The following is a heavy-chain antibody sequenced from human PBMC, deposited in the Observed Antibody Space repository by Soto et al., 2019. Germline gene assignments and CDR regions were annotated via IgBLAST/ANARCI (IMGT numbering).Heavy chain of an antibody. CDR1: GFTFSSYA. CDR2: ISGSGGST. Sequence: GGSLRLSCAASGFTFSSYAMSWVRQAPGKGLEWVSAISGSGGSTYYADSVKGRFTISRDNSKNTLYLQMNSLRAEDTAVYYCADLSGVAVAGPPDDYYGMDVWGQGTTVTVSS. CDR3: ADLSGVAVAGPPDDYYGMDV. J-gene: IGHJ6*02. V-gene: IGHV3-23*01. D-gene: IGHD6-19*01.